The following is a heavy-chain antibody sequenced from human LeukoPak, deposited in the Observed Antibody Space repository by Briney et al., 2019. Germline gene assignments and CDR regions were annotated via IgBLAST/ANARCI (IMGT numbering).Heavy chain of an antibody. CDR2: IYYSGST. CDR3: ARARITMVRGVTRYYFDY. D-gene: IGHD3-10*01. CDR1: GGSISSADYY. J-gene: IGHJ4*02. V-gene: IGHV4-30-4*01. Sequence: SQTLSLTCTVSGGSISSADYYWSWIRQPPGKGLEWIGYIYYSGSTYYNPSLKSRVTISVDTSKNQFSLKLSSVTAADTAMYYCARARITMVRGVTRYYFDYWGQGTLVTVSS.